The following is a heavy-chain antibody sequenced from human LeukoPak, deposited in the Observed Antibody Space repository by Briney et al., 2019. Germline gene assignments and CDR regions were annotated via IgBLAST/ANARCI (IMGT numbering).Heavy chain of an antibody. CDR2: ISYDGSNK. Sequence: GGSLRLSRAASGFTFRIYSMHEVRQAPGQGLEGVAVISYDGSNKYYADSVKGRFTISRDNSKNTLYLQMNSLRAEDTAVYYCARAGASDYFDYWGQGTLVTVSS. CDR3: ARAGASDYFDY. V-gene: IGHV3-30-3*01. J-gene: IGHJ4*02. CDR1: GFTFRIYS. D-gene: IGHD1-26*01.